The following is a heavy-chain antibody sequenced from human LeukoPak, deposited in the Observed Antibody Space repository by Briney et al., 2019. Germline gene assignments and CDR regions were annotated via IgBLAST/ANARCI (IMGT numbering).Heavy chain of an antibody. Sequence: ASVKVSCKASGYTFTSYGIGWVRQAPGQGLEWMGWISAYNGNTNYAQKLQGRVTMTTDTSTSTAYMELRSLRSDDTAVYYCARGRRAVAGTGYYYYMDVWGKGTTVTVSS. D-gene: IGHD6-19*01. CDR2: ISAYNGNT. CDR3: ARGRRAVAGTGYYYYMDV. CDR1: GYTFTSYG. V-gene: IGHV1-18*01. J-gene: IGHJ6*03.